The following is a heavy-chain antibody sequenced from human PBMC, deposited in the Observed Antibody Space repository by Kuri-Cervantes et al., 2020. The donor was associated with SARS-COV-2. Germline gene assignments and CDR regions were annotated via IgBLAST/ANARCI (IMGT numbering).Heavy chain of an antibody. V-gene: IGHV3-53*01. CDR1: GFTFSSYG. D-gene: IGHD6-19*01. CDR2: IYSGGST. Sequence: GESLKISCAASGFTFSSYGVHWVRQAPGKGLEWVSVIYSGGSTYHADSVKGRFTFSRDNSKNTLYLQMNSLRAEDTAAYYCARDRGWYYFDYWGQGTLVTVSS. J-gene: IGHJ4*02. CDR3: ARDRGWYYFDY.